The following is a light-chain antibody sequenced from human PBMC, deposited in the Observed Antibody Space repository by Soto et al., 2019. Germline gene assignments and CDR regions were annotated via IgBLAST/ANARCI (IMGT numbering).Light chain of an antibody. J-gene: IGKJ1*01. V-gene: IGKV1-39*01. CDR2: SAS. CDR1: QTISGF. Sequence: DIQMTQSPSSLSAFVGDRVTITCRASQTISGFLNWYQQKPGKAPRLLIYSASTLQSGVPSRFSGSGSGTEFTLTISSLQPEDFATYYCQQSYTTLGTVGQGTTVEVK. CDR3: QQSYTTLGT.